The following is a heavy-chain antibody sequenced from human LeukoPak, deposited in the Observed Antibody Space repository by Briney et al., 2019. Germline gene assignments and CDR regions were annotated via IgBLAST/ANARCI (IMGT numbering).Heavy chain of an antibody. D-gene: IGHD2-8*01. J-gene: IGHJ6*03. V-gene: IGHV1-2*02. CDR3: ARGRGNCTNGVCYYYYYRDV. CDR2: INPNSGGT. CDR1: GYTFTGYY. Sequence: ASVKVSCKASGYTFTGYYMHWVRQSPGQGLEWMGWINPNSGGTKYTQKFQGRGTMTRDASISPAYMELSRLRSDDTAVYYCARGRGNCTNGVCYYYYYRDVWGKGTTVTVSS.